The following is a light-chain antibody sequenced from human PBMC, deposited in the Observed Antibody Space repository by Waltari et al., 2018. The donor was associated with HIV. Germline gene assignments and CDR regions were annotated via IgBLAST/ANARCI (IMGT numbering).Light chain of an antibody. Sequence: SYELPQPPSVSVSPDQTATITCSGVNSGDSYVCWYQQKPGQSPVFVIYQDTKRPSAIPERFSGSNSGNTATLTISGTQAMDEADYYCQTWDTSTVVFGGGTKLTVL. J-gene: IGLJ2*01. CDR3: QTWDTSTVV. CDR2: QDT. CDR1: NSGDSY. V-gene: IGLV3-1*01.